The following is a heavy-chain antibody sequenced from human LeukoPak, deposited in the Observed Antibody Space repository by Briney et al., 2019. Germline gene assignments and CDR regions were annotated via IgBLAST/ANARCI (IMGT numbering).Heavy chain of an antibody. CDR2: INPNSGGT. J-gene: IGHJ5*02. CDR1: GYTFTGNY. V-gene: IGHV1-2*02. CDR3: ARVAITMVRGATYNWFDP. Sequence: ASVKVSCKASGYTFTGNYMHWVRQAPGQGLEWMGWINPNSGGTNYAQKFQGRVTMTRDTSISTAYMELSRLRSDDTAVYYCARVAITMVRGATYNWFDPWGQGTLVTVSS. D-gene: IGHD3-10*01.